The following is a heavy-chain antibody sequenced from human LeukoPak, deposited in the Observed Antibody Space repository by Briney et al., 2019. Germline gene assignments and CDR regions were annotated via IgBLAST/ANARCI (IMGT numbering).Heavy chain of an antibody. CDR2: IWYDGSNK. V-gene: IGHV3-33*01. CDR3: AREHYYYGSGSYNWFDP. D-gene: IGHD3-10*01. J-gene: IGHJ5*02. CDR1: GFTFSSYG. Sequence: GRSLRLSCAASGFTFSSYGMHWVRQAPGKGLEWVAVIWYDGSNKYYADSVKGRFTISRDNAKNSLYLQMNSLRAEDTAVYYCAREHYYYGSGSYNWFDPWGQGTLVTVSS.